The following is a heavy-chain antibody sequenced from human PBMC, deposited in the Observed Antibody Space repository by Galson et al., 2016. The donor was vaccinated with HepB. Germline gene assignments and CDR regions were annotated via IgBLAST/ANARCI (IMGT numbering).Heavy chain of an antibody. J-gene: IGHJ4*02. D-gene: IGHD4-17*01. Sequence: QSGAEVKKPGESLRISCKGSEYSFTGYWIGWVRQMPGKVLEWMGIIYPDDSDTRYSPSFQGQVTISVDKSISTAYLQWSSLKASDTAMYYCARWDYGDSGDDYWGQGTLVTVSS. CDR2: IYPDDSDT. CDR3: ARWDYGDSGDDY. CDR1: EYSFTGYW. V-gene: IGHV5-51*01.